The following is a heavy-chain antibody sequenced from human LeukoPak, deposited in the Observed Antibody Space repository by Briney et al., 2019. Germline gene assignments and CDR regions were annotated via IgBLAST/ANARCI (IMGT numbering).Heavy chain of an antibody. CDR1: GFIFSSFG. CDR3: AKGPQYYESSGYADY. Sequence: GGSLGLSCAASGFIFSSFGMHWVRQAPGKGLEWVAFIRYDVSNPYYADSVKGRFTISRDNAKNTLYLQMNSLRVEETAVYYCAKGPQYYESSGYADYWGQGTLVTVSS. D-gene: IGHD3-22*01. CDR2: IRYDVSNP. J-gene: IGHJ4*02. V-gene: IGHV3-30*02.